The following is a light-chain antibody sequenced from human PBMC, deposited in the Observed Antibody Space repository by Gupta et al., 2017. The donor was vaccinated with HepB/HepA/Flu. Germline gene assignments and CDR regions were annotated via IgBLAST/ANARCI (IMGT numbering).Light chain of an antibody. CDR1: NIGMKS. CDR3: QVWDSDSDNVV. J-gene: IGLJ3*02. Sequence: SYVLPQTPSAPVPPGQTALITCEGDNIGMKSVHWYQQKPGQAPVLVVYDDYDRPSGIPERLSGSHTGSAATLTINRVEAGDEADYYCQVWDSDSDNVVFGGGTKLTVL. CDR2: DDY. V-gene: IGLV3-21*02.